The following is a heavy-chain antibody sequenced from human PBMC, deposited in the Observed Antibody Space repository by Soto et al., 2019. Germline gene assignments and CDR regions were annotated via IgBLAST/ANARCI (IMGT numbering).Heavy chain of an antibody. Sequence: GGSLRLSCASSGFTFISYSMNWVRQAPGKGLEWVSSISSSSSYIYYADSVKGRFTISRDNAKNSLYLQMNSLRAEDTAVYYCAREEKKSYYDSSGYYSHWGQGTLVTVSS. V-gene: IGHV3-21*01. CDR2: ISSSSSYI. CDR1: GFTFISYS. D-gene: IGHD3-22*01. CDR3: AREEKKSYYDSSGYYSH. J-gene: IGHJ4*02.